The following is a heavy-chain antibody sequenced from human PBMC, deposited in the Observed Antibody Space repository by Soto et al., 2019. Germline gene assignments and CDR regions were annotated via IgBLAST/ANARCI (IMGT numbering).Heavy chain of an antibody. D-gene: IGHD3-10*01. Sequence: SETLSLTCTVSGGSISSYYWSWILQPPWKGLEWIGYIYHSGSTNYNPSLKSRVTISVDTSKNQFSLKLSSVTAADTAVYYCARGLTMVRGVIRWFDPWGQGTLVTVSS. CDR2: IYHSGST. CDR1: GGSISSYY. J-gene: IGHJ5*02. V-gene: IGHV4-59*08. CDR3: ARGLTMVRGVIRWFDP.